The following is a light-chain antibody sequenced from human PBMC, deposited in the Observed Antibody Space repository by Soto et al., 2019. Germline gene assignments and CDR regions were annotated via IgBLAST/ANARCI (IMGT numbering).Light chain of an antibody. J-gene: IGKJ1*01. Sequence: IIMTQSPVTLSVSPGERATLSCRASQSVRNNLAWYQQKPDQAPRLLIYGASSRATGIPARFSGTGSGTKFTLTISSLQTEDFAVYYCQQYNKWRQAFGQGTKVEI. CDR1: QSVRNN. CDR2: GAS. V-gene: IGKV3-15*01. CDR3: QQYNKWRQA.